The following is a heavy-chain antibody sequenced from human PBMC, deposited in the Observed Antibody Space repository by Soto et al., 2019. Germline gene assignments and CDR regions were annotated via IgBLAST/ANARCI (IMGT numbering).Heavy chain of an antibody. V-gene: IGHV3-33*01. Sequence: QVQLVESGGGVVQPGRSLRLSCAASGFTFSSYGMHWVRQAPGKGLEWVAVIWYDGSNKYYADSVKGRFTISRDNSKNTLYLQMNSLRAEDTAVYYCARDSCSRRRGGSCHNFDYWGQGTLVTVSS. CDR2: IWYDGSNK. D-gene: IGHD2-15*01. J-gene: IGHJ4*02. CDR3: ARDSCSRRRGGSCHNFDY. CDR1: GFTFSSYG.